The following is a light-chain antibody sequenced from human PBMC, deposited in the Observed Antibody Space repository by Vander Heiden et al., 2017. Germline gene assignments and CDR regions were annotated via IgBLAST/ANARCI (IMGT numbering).Light chain of an antibody. CDR1: PFMRAY. J-gene: IGKJ4*01. V-gene: IGKV1-39*01. CDR2: DAS. CDR3: QQTYTAPVT. Sequence: DILMTQSPSSLSASVGDTVTIPRRASPFMRAYLEWFQQKPGRAPKLLIYDASRLQAGVPSRFSGSGSGQDFSLTITSLQPEDFATYYCQQTYTAPVTFGGGTRVE.